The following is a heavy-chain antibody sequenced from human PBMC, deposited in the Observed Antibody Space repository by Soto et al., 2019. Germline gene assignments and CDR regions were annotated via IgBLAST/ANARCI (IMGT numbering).Heavy chain of an antibody. V-gene: IGHV1-46*01. D-gene: IGHD6-19*01. Sequence: ASVKVSCKASGYTFTSYYMHWVRQTPGQGLEWMGIINPSGGSTSYAQKFQGRVTMTRDTSTSTVYMELSSLRSEDTAVYYCARYRSGFGDAFDIWGQGTMVTVSS. J-gene: IGHJ3*02. CDR2: INPSGGST. CDR1: GYTFTSYY. CDR3: ARYRSGFGDAFDI.